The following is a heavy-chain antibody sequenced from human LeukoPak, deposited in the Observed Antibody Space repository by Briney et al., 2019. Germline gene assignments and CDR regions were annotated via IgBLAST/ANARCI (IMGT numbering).Heavy chain of an antibody. CDR2: ISTSGSTI. J-gene: IGHJ4*02. Sequence: GGSLRLSCAASEFTLGSYTMNWVRQAPGKGLDWVSYISTSGSTIYYADSVKGRFTISRDNAKNSLYLQMNSLRAEDTAVYYCATSRGSWPDYFDYWGQGTLVTVSS. V-gene: IGHV3-48*04. CDR1: EFTLGSYT. CDR3: ATSRGSWPDYFDY. D-gene: IGHD6-13*01.